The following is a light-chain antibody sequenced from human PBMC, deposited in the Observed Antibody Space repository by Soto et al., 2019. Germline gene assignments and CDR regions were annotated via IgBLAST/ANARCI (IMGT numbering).Light chain of an antibody. CDR3: QQYNEWPLT. V-gene: IGKV3-15*01. CDR1: PSVSTN. J-gene: IGKJ4*01. Sequence: ETVMTQSPATLSVSPGERATLSCGASPSVSTNLAWYQQKPGQVPSLLIYGASTRASDIPARFSGSGSGTEFTLTISSLQSEDFAGYYCQQYNEWPLTFGGGTKVEIE. CDR2: GAS.